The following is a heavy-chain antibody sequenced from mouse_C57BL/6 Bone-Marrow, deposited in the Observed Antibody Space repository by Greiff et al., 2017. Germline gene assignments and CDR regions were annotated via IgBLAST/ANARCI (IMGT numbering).Heavy chain of an antibody. D-gene: IGHD2-4*01. CDR1: GFTFSSYG. J-gene: IGHJ4*01. V-gene: IGHV5-6*02. CDR3: ARQGDYDGDAMDY. Sequence: DVMLVESGGDLVKPGGSLKLSCAASGFTFSSYGMSWVRQTPDKRLAWVATISSGGSYTYYPDSVKGRFTISRDNAKNTLYLQMSSLKSEDTAMYYCARQGDYDGDAMDYWGQGTSVTVSS. CDR2: ISSGGSYT.